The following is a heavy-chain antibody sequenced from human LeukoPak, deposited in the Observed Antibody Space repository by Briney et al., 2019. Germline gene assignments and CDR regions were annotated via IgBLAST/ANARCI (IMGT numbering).Heavy chain of an antibody. D-gene: IGHD2-2*02. J-gene: IGHJ3*02. V-gene: IGHV4-30-4*08. CDR1: GGSIINGDYY. Sequence: SQTLSLTCIVSGGSIINGDYYWSWIRQPPGKGLEWIGYIYHNGGTYYNPSLKSRVSISVDTSKNQFSLKLSSVTDADTAAYYCARAGVVPAAINRAFDIWGQGSVVTVSS. CDR3: ARAGVVPAAINRAFDI. CDR2: IYHNGGT.